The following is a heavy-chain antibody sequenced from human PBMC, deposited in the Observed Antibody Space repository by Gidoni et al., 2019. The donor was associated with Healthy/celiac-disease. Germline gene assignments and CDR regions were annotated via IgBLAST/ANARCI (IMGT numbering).Heavy chain of an antibody. D-gene: IGHD3-22*01. Sequence: EVQLLESGGGLVQPGGSLRLSCAASGFTFSSYAMSWVRQAPGKGLEWVSAISGSGGSTYYADSVKGRFTISRDNSKNTLYLQMNSLRAEDTAVYYCAKALGGVVTELYYFDYWGQGTLVTVSS. V-gene: IGHV3-23*01. CDR2: ISGSGGST. CDR1: GFTFSSYA. J-gene: IGHJ4*02. CDR3: AKALGGVVTELYYFDY.